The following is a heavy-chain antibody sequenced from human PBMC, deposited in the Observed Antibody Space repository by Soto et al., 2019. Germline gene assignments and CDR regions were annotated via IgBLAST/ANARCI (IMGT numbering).Heavy chain of an antibody. V-gene: IGHV1-18*01. J-gene: IGHJ4*02. CDR2: ISAYNGNT. D-gene: IGHD6-13*01. CDR3: GREGASSWYPGGDY. CDR1: GYTFTSYG. Sequence: QVQLVQSGAEVKKPGASVKVSCKASGYTFTSYGISWVRQAPGQGLEWMGWISAYNGNTNYAQKLQGRVTMTTDTPTRTGYKELGGLRSEHPAGYYCGREGASSWYPGGDYWGQGTLVTVSS.